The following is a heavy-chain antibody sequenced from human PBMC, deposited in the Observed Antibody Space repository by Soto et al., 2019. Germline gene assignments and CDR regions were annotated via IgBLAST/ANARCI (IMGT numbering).Heavy chain of an antibody. CDR1: GGSISSGGYS. J-gene: IGHJ5*02. D-gene: IGHD1-26*01. CDR3: ARAPGYSGNWFDP. CDR2: IYHSGST. Sequence: QLQLQESGSGLVKPSQTLSLTCAVSGGSISSGGYSWSWIRQPPGKGLEWIGYIYHSGSTYYNPSLKGRCTRPVDRSKSQFALKLSSVTAADTAVYYCARAPGYSGNWFDPWGQGTLVTVSS. V-gene: IGHV4-30-2*01.